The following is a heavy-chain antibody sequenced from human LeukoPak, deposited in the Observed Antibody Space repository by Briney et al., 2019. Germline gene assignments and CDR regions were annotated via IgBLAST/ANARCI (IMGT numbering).Heavy chain of an antibody. J-gene: IGHJ4*02. CDR2: ISGSGGST. D-gene: IGHD1-26*01. CDR3: ARMRAVGATKKFDY. CDR1: GFTFSSYA. V-gene: IGHV3-23*01. Sequence: GGSLRLSCAASGFTFSSYAMSWVRQAPGKGLEWVSAISGSGGSTYYADSVKGRFTISRDNSKNTLYLQVNSLRAEDTAVYYCARMRAVGATKKFDYWGQGTLVTVSS.